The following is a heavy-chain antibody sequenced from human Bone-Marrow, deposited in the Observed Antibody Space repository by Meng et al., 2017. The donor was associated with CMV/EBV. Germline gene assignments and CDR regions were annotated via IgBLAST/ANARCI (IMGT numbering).Heavy chain of an antibody. V-gene: IGHV3-30-3*01. Sequence: GGSLRLSCAASGFTFSSYAMHWVRQAPGKGLEWVAVISYDGSNKYYADSVKGRFTISRDNSKNTLYLQMNSLRAEDTAVYYCAKDRRMRGVIIGGNYFDYWGQGTLVTVSS. CDR3: AKDRRMRGVIIGGNYFDY. J-gene: IGHJ4*02. D-gene: IGHD3-10*01. CDR2: ISYDGSNK. CDR1: GFTFSSYA.